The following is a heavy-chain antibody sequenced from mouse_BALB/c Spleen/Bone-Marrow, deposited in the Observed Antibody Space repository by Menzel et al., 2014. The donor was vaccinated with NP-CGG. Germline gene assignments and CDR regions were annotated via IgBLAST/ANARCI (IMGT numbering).Heavy chain of an antibody. CDR1: GYVFSTSW. CDR3: ARRRTLITSVVEYFDV. J-gene: IGHJ1*01. CDR2: IYPGDGDT. D-gene: IGHD1-1*02. Sequence: QVQLQQSGPELVKPGASVKISCRASGYVFSTSWMNWVKQRPGQGLEWIGRIYPGDGDTNYNGKFKGKATLTADESSSTAYMQISSLTSVDSAVYFCARRRTLITSVVEYFDVWGAGTTVTVSS. V-gene: IGHV1-82*01.